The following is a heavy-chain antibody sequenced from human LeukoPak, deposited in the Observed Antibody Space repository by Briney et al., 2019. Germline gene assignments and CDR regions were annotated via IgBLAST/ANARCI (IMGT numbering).Heavy chain of an antibody. CDR2: IYYSGST. CDR1: GGSISSSSYY. J-gene: IGHJ4*02. V-gene: IGHV4-39*01. CDR3: ARHNGDYRY. Sequence: PSETLSLTCTVSGGSISSSSYYWGWIRQPPGKGLEWIGSIYYSGSTYYNPSLKSRVTISVDTSKNQFSLKLSSVTAADTALYYCARHNGDYRYWGQGTLVTVSS. D-gene: IGHD4-17*01.